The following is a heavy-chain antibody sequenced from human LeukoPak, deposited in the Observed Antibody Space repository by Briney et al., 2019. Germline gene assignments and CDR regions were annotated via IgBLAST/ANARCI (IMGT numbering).Heavy chain of an antibody. Sequence: PGGSLRLSCAASGFTFNSYWMHWVRQGPGKGLVWVSRISSDGSTTSYADSVKGRFTISRDNAKNTLYLQMNSLRVEDTAVYYCARDVIVVVPAVDGEGWYFDYWGQGTLVTVSS. J-gene: IGHJ4*02. CDR2: ISSDGSTT. D-gene: IGHD2-2*01. CDR3: ARDVIVVVPAVDGEGWYFDY. CDR1: GFTFNSYW. V-gene: IGHV3-74*01.